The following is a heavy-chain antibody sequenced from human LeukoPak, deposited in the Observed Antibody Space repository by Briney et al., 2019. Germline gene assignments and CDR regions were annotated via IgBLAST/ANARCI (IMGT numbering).Heavy chain of an antibody. Sequence: ASVTVSCKASGYTFTVYYMHWVRQAPGQGLEWVGWINPNSGGTNYAQKFQGRVTMTRDTSISTAYMELSRLRSDDTAVYYCARGVEYCTNGVCYANWFDPWGQGTLVTVSS. CDR2: INPNSGGT. CDR3: ARGVEYCTNGVCYANWFDP. D-gene: IGHD2-8*01. J-gene: IGHJ5*02. V-gene: IGHV1-2*02. CDR1: GYTFTVYY.